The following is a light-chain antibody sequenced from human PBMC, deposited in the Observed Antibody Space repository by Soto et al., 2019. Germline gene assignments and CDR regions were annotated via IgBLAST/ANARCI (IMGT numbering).Light chain of an antibody. Sequence: QSVLTQPPSASGTPGQRVTISCSGSTSNIGSNAVNWYQQLPGTAPKLLIYRNDLRPSGVPDRISGSKSGTSASLAISGLQSEDETDYCCAAWDDSVNGVVFGGGTQLTVL. J-gene: IGLJ3*02. CDR1: TSNIGSNA. CDR2: RND. CDR3: AAWDDSVNGVV. V-gene: IGLV1-44*01.